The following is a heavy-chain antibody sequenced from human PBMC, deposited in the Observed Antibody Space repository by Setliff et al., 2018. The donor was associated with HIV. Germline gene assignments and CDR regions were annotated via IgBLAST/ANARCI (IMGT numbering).Heavy chain of an antibody. D-gene: IGHD3-16*01. Sequence: GASVKVSCKTSGYPFTGHYLHWVRQAPGQGLEWMGWIDPKSGDTSYAQKFQGRVTFTSDTSVSTAYMDLTTLSSADTAIYYCAKADVLLCDFWGKGTLVTVSS. CDR2: IDPKSGDT. CDR1: GYPFTGHY. J-gene: IGHJ4*02. CDR3: AKADVLLCDF. V-gene: IGHV1-2*02.